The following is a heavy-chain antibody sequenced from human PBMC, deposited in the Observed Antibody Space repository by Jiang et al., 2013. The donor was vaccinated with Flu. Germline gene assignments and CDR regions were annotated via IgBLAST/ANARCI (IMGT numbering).Heavy chain of an antibody. Sequence: QTLTLTCTFSGFSLSTSGMCVSWIRQPPGKALEWLARIDWDDDEYYSASLRTRLTISKDTSKNQVVLRMTNMDPVDTATYFCARIRRGSYYEKWFDSWGQGTLVTVSS. CDR1: GFSLSTSGMC. CDR2: IDWDDDE. CDR3: ARIRRGSYYEKWFDS. V-gene: IGHV2-70*11. J-gene: IGHJ5*01. D-gene: IGHD1-26*01.